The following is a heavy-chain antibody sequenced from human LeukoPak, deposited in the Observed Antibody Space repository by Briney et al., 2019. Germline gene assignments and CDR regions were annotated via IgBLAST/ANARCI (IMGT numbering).Heavy chain of an antibody. D-gene: IGHD6-19*01. CDR2: ISSSSSYI. CDR1: GFTFSSYS. V-gene: IGHV3-21*01. CDR3: ARAGIAVAGRNPFDY. Sequence: GWSLRLSCAASGFTFSSYSMNWVRQAPGKGLEWVSSISSSSSYIYYADSVKGRFTISRDNAKNSLYLQMNSLRAEDTAVYYCARAGIAVAGRNPFDYWGQGTLVTVSS. J-gene: IGHJ4*02.